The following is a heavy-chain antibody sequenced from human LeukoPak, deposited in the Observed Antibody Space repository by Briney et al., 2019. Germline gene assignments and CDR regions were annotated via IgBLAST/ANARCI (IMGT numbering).Heavy chain of an antibody. CDR1: GFTFSSYE. D-gene: IGHD3-22*01. J-gene: IGHJ4*02. Sequence: PGGSLRLSCAASGFTFSSYEMNWVRQAPGKGLEWVSYISSSGNTIYYADSVKGRFTISRDNAKNSLNLQMNSLRAEDTAMYYCTTYYDSGPSKDWGQGTLVTVSS. CDR3: TTYYDSGPSKD. V-gene: IGHV3-48*03. CDR2: ISSSGNTI.